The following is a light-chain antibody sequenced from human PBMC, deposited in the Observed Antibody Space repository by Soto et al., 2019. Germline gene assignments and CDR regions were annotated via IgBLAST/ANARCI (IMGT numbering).Light chain of an antibody. Sequence: VVLTQSPATLSVSPGEGVTLSCRASQGISSNLAWYQQKPGQAPRLLIYGASTRATGIPPRFSGSGSGTDFTLTISSLEPEDSAVYYCQQRHMWPITFGQGTRLEIK. CDR1: QGISSN. CDR2: GAS. CDR3: QQRHMWPIT. V-gene: IGKV3D-11*01. J-gene: IGKJ5*01.